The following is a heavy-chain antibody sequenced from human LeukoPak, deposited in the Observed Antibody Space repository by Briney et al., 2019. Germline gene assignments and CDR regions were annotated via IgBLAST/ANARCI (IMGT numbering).Heavy chain of an antibody. CDR1: GFTFSSYG. J-gene: IGHJ6*02. Sequence: GGSLRLSCAASGFTFSSYGMHWVRQAPGKGLEWVAVISYDGSNKYYADPVKGRFTISRDNSKNTLYLQMNSLRAEDTAVYYCAKAHDYGDLVLYYYYGMDVWGQGTTVTVSS. CDR2: ISYDGSNK. D-gene: IGHD4-17*01. V-gene: IGHV3-30*18. CDR3: AKAHDYGDLVLYYYYGMDV.